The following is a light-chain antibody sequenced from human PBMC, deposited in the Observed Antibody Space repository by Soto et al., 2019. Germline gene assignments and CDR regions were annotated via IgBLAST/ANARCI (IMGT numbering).Light chain of an antibody. CDR1: RDLSGW. V-gene: IGKV1D-12*01. CDR2: AAS. CDR3: QQPISFPIT. J-gene: IGKJ5*01. Sequence: DIQMTQSPSSVSASLGDRVAITCRASRDLSGWLAWYQQKPGKAPKLLISAASSLQSGVPSRFRGSGSGTDFTLTIRSLQPEDFATYYCQQPISFPITFGQGTRLEIK.